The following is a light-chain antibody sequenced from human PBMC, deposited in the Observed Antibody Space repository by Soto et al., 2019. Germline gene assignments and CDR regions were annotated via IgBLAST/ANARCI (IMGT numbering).Light chain of an antibody. V-gene: IGKV3-15*01. CDR2: GAS. CDR1: QSVSSN. J-gene: IGKJ1*01. Sequence: EVVMTQSPATLSVTPGERATLSCRASQSVSSNLAWYQQKPGQAPRLLIYGASTRATGIPARFIGSGSGTEFTLTISSLQSEDFAVYYCQHYNNWPPWTFGQGSKV. CDR3: QHYNNWPPWT.